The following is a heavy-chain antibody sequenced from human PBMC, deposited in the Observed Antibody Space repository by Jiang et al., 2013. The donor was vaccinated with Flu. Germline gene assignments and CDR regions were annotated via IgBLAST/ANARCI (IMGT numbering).Heavy chain of an antibody. J-gene: IGHJ4*02. CDR3: ATDRYSGYDLYY. V-gene: IGHV1-24*01. D-gene: IGHD5-12*01. CDR2: EDGET. Sequence: EDGETIYAQKFQGRVTMTEDTSTDTAYMELSSLRSEDTAVYYCATDRYSGYDLYYWGQGTLVTVSS.